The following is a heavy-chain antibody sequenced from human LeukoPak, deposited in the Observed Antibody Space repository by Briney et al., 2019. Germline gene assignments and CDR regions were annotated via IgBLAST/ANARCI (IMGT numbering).Heavy chain of an antibody. CDR3: ARDGLWSSHFEY. Sequence: SETLSLTRTVSGYSISSGYYWGWIRQPPGKGLEWIGSIYHSGSTYYNPSLKSRVTISVDTSKNQFSLKLSSVTAADTAVYYCARDGLWSSHFEYWGQGTLVTVSS. CDR1: GYSISSGYY. V-gene: IGHV4-38-2*02. CDR2: IYHSGST. J-gene: IGHJ4*02. D-gene: IGHD5-18*01.